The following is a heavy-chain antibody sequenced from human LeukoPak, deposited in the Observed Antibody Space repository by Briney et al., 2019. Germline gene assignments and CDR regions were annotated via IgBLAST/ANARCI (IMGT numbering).Heavy chain of an antibody. CDR1: GGSMTNYY. CDR3: AREGDGYNPDC. Sequence: SETLSLTCTVSGGSMTNYYWSWIGQTPGKGREWIGYIFYTGNTNYNPSLKSRVTISVDTSKNQFSLKLSSVIAADTAVYYCAREGDGYNPDCWGQGTVVTVSS. J-gene: IGHJ4*02. V-gene: IGHV4-59*01. D-gene: IGHD5-24*01. CDR2: IFYTGNT.